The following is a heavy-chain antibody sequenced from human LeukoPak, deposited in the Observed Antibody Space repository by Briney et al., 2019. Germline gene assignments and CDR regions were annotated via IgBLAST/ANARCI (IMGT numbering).Heavy chain of an antibody. Sequence: PGGSLRLSCAASGFTFSSYAVNWVRQAPGKGLEWVSSIGVSSGSTYYADSVKGRFTTSRDNSKNTLYLQMNSLRAEDTAVYYCAKDSDIVVVPAAITPGGLWGQGTLVTVSS. J-gene: IGHJ4*02. CDR1: GFTFSSYA. CDR3: AKDSDIVVVPAAITPGGL. CDR2: IGVSSGST. D-gene: IGHD2-2*02. V-gene: IGHV3-23*01.